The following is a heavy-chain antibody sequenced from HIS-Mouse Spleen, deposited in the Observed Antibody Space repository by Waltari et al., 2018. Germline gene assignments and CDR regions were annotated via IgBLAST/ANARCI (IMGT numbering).Heavy chain of an antibody. J-gene: IGHJ2*01. CDR2: IYYSGST. CDR1: GGSISSSSYH. V-gene: IGHV4-39*07. CDR3: AREIPYSSSWYDWYFDL. D-gene: IGHD6-13*01. Sequence: QLQLQESGPGLVKPSAALSLTCTVSGGSISSSSYHWCWIRQPPGKGLEWIGSIYYSGSTYYNPSLKSRVTISVDTSKNQFSLKLSSVTAADTAVYYCAREIPYSSSWYDWYFDLWGRGTLVTVSS.